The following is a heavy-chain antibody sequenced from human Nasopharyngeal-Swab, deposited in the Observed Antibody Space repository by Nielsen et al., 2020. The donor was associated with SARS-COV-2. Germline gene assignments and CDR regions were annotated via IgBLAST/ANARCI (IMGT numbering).Heavy chain of an antibody. CDR2: IIPILGIA. CDR1: GGTFSSYA. D-gene: IGHD5-18*01. CDR3: ARGDSYGASWYFDL. J-gene: IGHJ2*01. Sequence: SVKVSCKASGGTFSSYAISCVRQAPGQGLEWMGRIIPILGIANYAQKFQGRVTITADKSTSTAYMELSSLRSEDTAVYYCARGDSYGASWYFDLWGRGTLVTVSS. V-gene: IGHV1-69*04.